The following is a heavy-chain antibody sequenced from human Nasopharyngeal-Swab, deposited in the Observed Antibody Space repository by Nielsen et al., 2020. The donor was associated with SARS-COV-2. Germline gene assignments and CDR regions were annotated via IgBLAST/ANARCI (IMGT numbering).Heavy chain of an antibody. CDR3: ARDKTRGGPDAFDI. CDR1: GVTLDDYG. CDR2: INWNGVST. V-gene: IGHV3-20*01. D-gene: IGHD2-15*01. Sequence: GESLKISGAASGVTLDDYGMSWVRPAPGKGLEWVSGINWNGVSTGYADSVKGRFTIFRDNAKNSLYLQMNSLRAEDTALYHCARDKTRGGPDAFDIWGQGTMVTVSS. J-gene: IGHJ3*02.